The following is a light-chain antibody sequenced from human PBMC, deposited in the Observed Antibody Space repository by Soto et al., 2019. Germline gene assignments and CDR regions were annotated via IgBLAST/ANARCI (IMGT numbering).Light chain of an antibody. CDR3: QRYGSSTT. V-gene: IGKV3-20*01. CDR1: QSVSSNY. Sequence: EIVLTQSPGTLSLSPWERATLSCRASQSVSSNYLAWYQQRPGQAPRLLIYGASSRATGIPDRFSGSGSGTYFTLTISRLEPEDFAVYYCQRYGSSTTFGQGTKVDIK. J-gene: IGKJ1*01. CDR2: GAS.